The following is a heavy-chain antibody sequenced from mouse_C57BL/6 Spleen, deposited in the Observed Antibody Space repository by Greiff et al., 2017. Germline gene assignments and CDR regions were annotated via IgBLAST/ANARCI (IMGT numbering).Heavy chain of an antibody. J-gene: IGHJ4*01. CDR3: ARNYYGRESHYYAMDY. D-gene: IGHD1-1*01. V-gene: IGHV1-82*01. CDR2: IYPGDGDT. CDR1: GYAFSSSW. Sequence: QVQLQQSGPELVKPGASVKISCKASGYAFSSSWMNWVKQRPGKGLEWIGRIYPGDGDTNYNGKFKGKATLTADKSSSTAYMQLSSLTSEDSAVYFCARNYYGRESHYYAMDYWGQGTSVTVSS.